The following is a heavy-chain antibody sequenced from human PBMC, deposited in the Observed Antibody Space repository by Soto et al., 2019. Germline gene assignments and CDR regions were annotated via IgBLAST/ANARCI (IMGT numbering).Heavy chain of an antibody. D-gene: IGHD1-26*01. CDR2: IDPDGSDT. J-gene: IGHJ4*02. CDR3: ATMAGTYPY. V-gene: IGHV3-74*01. CDR1: GFAFSRFP. Sequence: GSLRLSCAASGFAFSRFPMHWVRQAPGKGLVWVSRIDPDGSDTPYADSVKGRFTISRDNAKNIVYLQMSSLRAEDTALYYCATMAGTYPYWGQGTLVTVSS.